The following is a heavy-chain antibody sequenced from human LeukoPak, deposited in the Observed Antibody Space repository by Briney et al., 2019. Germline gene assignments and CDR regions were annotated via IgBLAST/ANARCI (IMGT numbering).Heavy chain of an antibody. V-gene: IGHV4-59*08. CDR1: GGSISSYY. D-gene: IGHD3-22*01. CDR2: IYYSGST. Sequence: SETLSLTCTVSGGSISSYYWSWIRQPPRKGLEWIGYIYYSGSTNYNPSLKSRVTISVDTSKNQFSLKLSSVTAADTAVYYCARHTYKTYYYDSSGYYDYWGQGTLVTVSS. CDR3: ARHTYKTYYYDSSGYYDY. J-gene: IGHJ4*02.